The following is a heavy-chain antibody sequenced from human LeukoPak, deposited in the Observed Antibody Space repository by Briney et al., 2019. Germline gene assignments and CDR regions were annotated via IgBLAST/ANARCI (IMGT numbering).Heavy chain of an antibody. CDR1: GGSFSGYY. J-gene: IGHJ3*02. V-gene: IGHV4-34*01. Sequence: SETLSLTCAVYGGSFSGYYWSWIRQPPGKGLEWIGSIYYSGSTYYNPSLKSRVTISVDKSKNQFSLKLSSVTAADTAVYYCARGGASGYYAYAFDIWGQGTMVTVSS. CDR3: ARGGASGYYAYAFDI. D-gene: IGHD3-22*01. CDR2: IYYSGST.